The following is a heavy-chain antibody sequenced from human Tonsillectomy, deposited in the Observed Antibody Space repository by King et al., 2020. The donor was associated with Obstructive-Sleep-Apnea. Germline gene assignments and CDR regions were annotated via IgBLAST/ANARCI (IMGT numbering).Heavy chain of an antibody. D-gene: IGHD3-10*01. V-gene: IGHV3-48*01. CDR3: ASDGITMVRGVIMRWFDP. CDR2: ISSSSSTI. J-gene: IGHJ5*02. Sequence: VQLVESGGGLVQPGGSLRLSCAASGFTFSRYSMNWVRQAPGKGLEWVSYISSSSSTIYYADSVKGRFTISRDNAKNSLYLQMNSLRAEDTAVYYCASDGITMVRGVIMRWFDPWGQGTLVTVSS. CDR1: GFTFSRYS.